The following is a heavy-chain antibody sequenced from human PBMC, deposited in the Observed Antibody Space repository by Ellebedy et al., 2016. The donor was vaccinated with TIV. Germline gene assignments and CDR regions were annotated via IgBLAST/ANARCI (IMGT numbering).Heavy chain of an antibody. CDR2: INPSAGYT. V-gene: IGHV1-46*01. CDR3: ARLLCSGGRCYSGEDWFDP. D-gene: IGHD2-15*01. CDR1: GYTFTRYH. Sequence: AASVKVSCKASGYTFTRYHLHWVRQAPGQGLEWVGIINPSAGYTSYAQKFQGRVTMARDTSTSTVYLELSSLRSEDTAVYYCARLLCSGGRCYSGEDWFDPWGQGTLVTVSS. J-gene: IGHJ5*02.